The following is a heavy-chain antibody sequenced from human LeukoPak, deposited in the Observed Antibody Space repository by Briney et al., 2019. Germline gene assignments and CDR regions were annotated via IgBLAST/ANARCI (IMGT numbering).Heavy chain of an antibody. V-gene: IGHV4-59*01. J-gene: IGHJ4*02. Sequence: SETLSLTCTVSGGSISSYYWSWIRQPPGKGLEWIGYIYYSGSTNYNPSLKSRVTISVDTSKNQFSLKLSSVTAADTAVYYCARGQYSSSWYDYWGQGTLVTVSS. CDR2: IYYSGST. D-gene: IGHD6-13*01. CDR3: ARGQYSSSWYDY. CDR1: GGSISSYY.